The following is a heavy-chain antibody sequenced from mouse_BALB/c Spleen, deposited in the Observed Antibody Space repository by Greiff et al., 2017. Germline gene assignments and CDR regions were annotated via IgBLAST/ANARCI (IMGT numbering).Heavy chain of an antibody. V-gene: IGHV1-20*02. CDR1: GYSFTGYF. J-gene: IGHJ2*01. Sequence: EVQLQQSGPELVKPGASVTISCKVSGYSFTGYFMNWVKQRHGKSLEWIGRINPYNGDTFYNQKFKGKATLTFDKSSRTAHMELLSLASEDSAVYYCGRNGNYFDYWGQGTTLTVSS. CDR3: GRNGNYFDY. CDR2: INPYNGDT. D-gene: IGHD2-1*01.